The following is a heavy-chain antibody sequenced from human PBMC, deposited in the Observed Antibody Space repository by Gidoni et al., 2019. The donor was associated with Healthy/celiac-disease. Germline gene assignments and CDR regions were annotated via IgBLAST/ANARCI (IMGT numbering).Heavy chain of an antibody. Sequence: EVQLVQSGAEVKKPGESLRISCKVSGYSCTRYWISWVRKMPGKGLDWMGRIDPSDSYTNYSPSFQGHVTISADKSISTAYLQWSSLKALDTAMYYCARLTDYYDSSGYPYFDYWGQGTLVTVSS. D-gene: IGHD3-22*01. V-gene: IGHV5-10-1*03. J-gene: IGHJ4*02. CDR3: ARLTDYYDSSGYPYFDY. CDR1: GYSCTRYW. CDR2: IDPSDSYT.